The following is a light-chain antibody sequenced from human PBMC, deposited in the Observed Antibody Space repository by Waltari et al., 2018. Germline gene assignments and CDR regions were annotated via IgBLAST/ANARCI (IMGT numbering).Light chain of an antibody. J-gene: IGKJ4*01. Sequence: EIVLTQSPGTLSLSPGDRATLSCRASQTVSTIAFSWYQQKPGQAPRVLIYSTYNRATGIPDRCSGSVSGTDFTLTINRLAPEDFAMYYCQQYDGIVVTFGGGTKVEI. CDR1: QTVSTIA. CDR3: QQYDGIVVT. V-gene: IGKV3-20*01. CDR2: STY.